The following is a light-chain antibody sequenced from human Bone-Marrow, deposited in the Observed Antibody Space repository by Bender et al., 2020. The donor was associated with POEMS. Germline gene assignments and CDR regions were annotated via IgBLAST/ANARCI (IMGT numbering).Light chain of an antibody. Sequence: QSVLTQPPSASGTPGRRVTMPCSEGRIGRNPINGYNHLRETAPRLVIYADDRRPSGVPNGFSASKSGSSASLAISGLQSEDAADYYCSTWDDRLNAWLFGGGTKLTVL. V-gene: IGLV1-44*01. CDR3: STWDDRLNAWL. CDR1: RIGRNP. J-gene: IGLJ3*02. CDR2: ADD.